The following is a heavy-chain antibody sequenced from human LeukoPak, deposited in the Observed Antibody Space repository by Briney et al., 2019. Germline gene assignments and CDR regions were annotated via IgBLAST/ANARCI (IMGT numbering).Heavy chain of an antibody. CDR2: IIPIFGTA. CDR3: ARQQLERPLPTLYYYYYMDV. J-gene: IGHJ6*03. V-gene: IGHV1-69*05. Sequence: SVKVSCKASGGTFSSYAISWVRQAPGQGLEWMGGIIPIFGTANYAQKFQGRVTITTDESTSTAYMELSSLRSEDTAVYYCARQQLERPLPTLYYYYYMDVWGEGTTVTVSS. D-gene: IGHD1-1*01. CDR1: GGTFSSYA.